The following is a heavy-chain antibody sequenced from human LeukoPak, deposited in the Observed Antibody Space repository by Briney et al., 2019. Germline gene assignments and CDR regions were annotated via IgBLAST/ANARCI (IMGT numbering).Heavy chain of an antibody. D-gene: IGHD6-19*01. CDR3: ARDLLAVAGTESNY. CDR1: GYTFTVYY. CDR2: INPNSGGT. V-gene: IGHV1-2*06. Sequence: ASVTVSCTASGYTFTVYYMHWVRQAPGQGLEWMGRINPNSGGTNYAQRFQGRATMTRDTSISTAYMELSRLRSDDTAVYYCARDLLAVAGTESNYWGQGTLVTVSS. J-gene: IGHJ4*02.